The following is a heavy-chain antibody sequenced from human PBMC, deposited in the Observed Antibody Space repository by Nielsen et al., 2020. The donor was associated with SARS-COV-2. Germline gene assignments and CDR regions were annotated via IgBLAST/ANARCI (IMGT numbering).Heavy chain of an antibody. Sequence: GESLKISCAASGFPFMRYAMSWVRQAPGKGLEWVSSIVAIDGSTNYAESLRGRFTISRDNSKNTLYLQINSLRAEDTAMYYCAKNPSRRDYGADYWGQGTLVTVSS. CDR3: AKNPSRRDYGADY. CDR1: GFPFMRYA. D-gene: IGHD4-17*01. V-gene: IGHV3-23*01. J-gene: IGHJ4*02. CDR2: IVAIDGST.